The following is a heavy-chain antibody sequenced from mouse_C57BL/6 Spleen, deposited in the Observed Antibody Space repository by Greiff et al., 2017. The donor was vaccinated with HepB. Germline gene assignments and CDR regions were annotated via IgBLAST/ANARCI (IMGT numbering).Heavy chain of an antibody. V-gene: IGHV1-75*01. J-gene: IGHJ4*01. CDR2: IFPGSGST. CDR1: GYTFTDYY. CDR3: ARSYYSNYVNAMDY. D-gene: IGHD2-5*01. Sequence: QVQLQQPGPELVKPGASVKISCKASGYTFTDYYINWVKQRPGQGLEWIGWIFPGSGSTYYNEKFKGKATLTVDKSSSTAYMLLSSLTSEDSAVYFCARSYYSNYVNAMDYWGQGTSVTVSS.